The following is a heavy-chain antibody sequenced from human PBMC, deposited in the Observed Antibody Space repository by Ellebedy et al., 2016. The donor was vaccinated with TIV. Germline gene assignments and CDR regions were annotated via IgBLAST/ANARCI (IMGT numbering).Heavy chain of an antibody. D-gene: IGHD2-8*02. CDR3: ARGLLVDY. J-gene: IGHJ4*02. Sequence: SQTLSLTXXVYGGSFSGYYWSWIRQPPGKGLEWIGEINHSGSTNYNPSLKSRVTISVDTSKNQFSLKLSSVTAADTAVYYCARGLLVDYWGQGTLVTVSS. CDR2: INHSGST. V-gene: IGHV4-34*01. CDR1: GGSFSGYY.